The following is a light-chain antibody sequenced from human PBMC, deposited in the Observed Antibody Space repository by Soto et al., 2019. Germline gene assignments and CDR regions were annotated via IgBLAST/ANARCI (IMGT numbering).Light chain of an antibody. Sequence: QSGLTRAPSASGTPGQRGSISWCGSSSNIGNNYVYWYQQRPGTAPKLLIYRNDQRPSGVPDRFSGSRSGTSASLAISGLRSEDEADYYSSAWDASLRGHVVFGGGTKVTVL. CDR3: SAWDASLRGHVV. CDR2: RND. J-gene: IGLJ2*01. V-gene: IGLV1-47*01. CDR1: SSNIGNNY.